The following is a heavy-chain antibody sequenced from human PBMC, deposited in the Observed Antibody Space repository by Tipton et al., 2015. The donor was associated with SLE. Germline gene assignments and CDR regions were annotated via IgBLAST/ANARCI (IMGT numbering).Heavy chain of an antibody. D-gene: IGHD7-27*01. CDR1: GGSIRSGYF. CDR3: ARTLGIRRFQFDS. J-gene: IGHJ5*01. Sequence: LRLSCTVSGGSIRSGYFWGWLRQHPEKGLEWIGYIDYSGNTYYNPSLKSRLTISMDTSKNQFSLDLRSVTAADTALYYCARTLGIRRFQFDS. CDR2: IDYSGNT. V-gene: IGHV4-31*02.